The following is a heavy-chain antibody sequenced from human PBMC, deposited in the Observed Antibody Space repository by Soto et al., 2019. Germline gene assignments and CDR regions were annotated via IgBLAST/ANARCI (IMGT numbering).Heavy chain of an antibody. CDR3: ATSTVAAEYFHH. CDR2: ISSSSTYI. Sequence: EVQLVESGGGLVKPGGSLRLSCAATGFTCSSYSINRVREAPRKGLEWVSSISSSSTYIYYADSVKGRFTISRDNAKNSLYLQMNSLRAEDTAVYYCATSTVAAEYFHHWGQGTLVTVS. D-gene: IGHD2-15*01. V-gene: IGHV3-21*01. J-gene: IGHJ1*01. CDR1: GFTCSSYS.